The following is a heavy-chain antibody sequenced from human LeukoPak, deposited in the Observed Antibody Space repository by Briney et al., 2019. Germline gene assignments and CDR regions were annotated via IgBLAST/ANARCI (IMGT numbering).Heavy chain of an antibody. D-gene: IGHD1-26*01. J-gene: IGHJ5*02. CDR3: ASGYGSGWFDA. CDR1: GLTVSAYY. CDR2: SRTSGGTT. Sequence: GGSQRLSCAASGLTVSAYYMSWIRQAPGKGLEWLSQSRTSGGTTDYADSVKGRFTVSWDNANNSLYLQMNSLRAEDTAVYYCASGYGSGWFDAWGQGDLVIVSA. V-gene: IGHV3-11*01.